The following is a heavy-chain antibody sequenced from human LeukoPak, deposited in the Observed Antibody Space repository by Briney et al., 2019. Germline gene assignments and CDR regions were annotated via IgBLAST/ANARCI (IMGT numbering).Heavy chain of an antibody. CDR2: INHSGST. D-gene: IGHD5-24*01. Sequence: GSLRLSCAASGFTFSSYSMNWVRQAPGKGLEWIGEINHSGSTNYNPSLKSRVTISVDTSKNQFSLKLSSVTAADTAVYYCARALGGQQSGFDYWGQGPRVTVSS. CDR3: ARALGGQQSGFDY. CDR1: GFTFSSYS. V-gene: IGHV4-34*01. J-gene: IGHJ4*02.